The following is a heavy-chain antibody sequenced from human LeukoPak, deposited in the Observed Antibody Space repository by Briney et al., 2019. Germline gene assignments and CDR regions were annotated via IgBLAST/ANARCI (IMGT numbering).Heavy chain of an antibody. CDR1: DGSISSYY. Sequence: PSETLSLTCTVSDGSISSYYWSWIRQPPGKGLEWIGNIYNSGSTNYSPSLKSRVTMSVDPSKNQFSLRLSSVTAADTAVYFCARAALYFDSSAYSYYFDYWGQGTLVTVSS. V-gene: IGHV4-59*01. D-gene: IGHD3-22*01. J-gene: IGHJ4*02. CDR3: ARAALYFDSSAYSYYFDY. CDR2: IYNSGST.